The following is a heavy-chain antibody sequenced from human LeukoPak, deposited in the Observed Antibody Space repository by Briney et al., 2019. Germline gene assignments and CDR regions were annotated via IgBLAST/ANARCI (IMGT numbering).Heavy chain of an antibody. CDR1: GASISSSSYY. V-gene: IGHV4-39*07. CDR3: ARYWGYYDSSGYRDAFGI. CDR2: IHYSGST. J-gene: IGHJ3*02. Sequence: SETLSLTCTVSGASISSSSYYWGWIRQPPGKGLEWIGSIHYSGSTYNNPSLKSRVTISVDTSKNQFSLKLSSETAADTAVYYCARYWGYYDSSGYRDAFGIWGQGTMVTVSS. D-gene: IGHD3-22*01.